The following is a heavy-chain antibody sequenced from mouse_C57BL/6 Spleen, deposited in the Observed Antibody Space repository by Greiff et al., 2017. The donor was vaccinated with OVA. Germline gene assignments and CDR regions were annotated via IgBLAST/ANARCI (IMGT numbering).Heavy chain of an antibody. CDR3: ARDGYYGSMDY. V-gene: IGHV5-16*01. Sequence: EVMLVESEGGLVQPGSSMKLSCTASGFTFSDYYMAWVRQVPEKGLAWVANINYDGSSTYYLDSLKSRFIISRDNAKNILYLQMSSLKSEDTATYYCARDGYYGSMDYWGQGTSVTVSS. J-gene: IGHJ4*01. CDR1: GFTFSDYY. CDR2: INYDGSST. D-gene: IGHD2-3*01.